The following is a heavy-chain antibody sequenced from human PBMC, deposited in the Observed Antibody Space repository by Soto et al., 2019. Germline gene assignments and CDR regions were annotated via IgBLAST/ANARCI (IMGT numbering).Heavy chain of an antibody. CDR2: ISSSGSTI. CDR1: GFTLSSYE. D-gene: IGHD6-13*01. J-gene: IGHJ5*02. CDR3: ARDHGYSSSWYGPPLYNRFDP. Sequence: GGSLRLSCAASGFTLSSYEMNWVRQAPGKGLEWASYISSSGSTIYYADSVKGRFTISRDNAKNSLYLQMNSLRAEDTAVYYCARDHGYSSSWYGPPLYNRFDPWGQGTLVTVS. V-gene: IGHV3-48*03.